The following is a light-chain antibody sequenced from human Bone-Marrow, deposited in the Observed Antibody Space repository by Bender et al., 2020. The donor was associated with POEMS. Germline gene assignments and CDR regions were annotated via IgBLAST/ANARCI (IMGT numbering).Light chain of an antibody. V-gene: IGLV1-44*01. CDR2: SNY. J-gene: IGLJ3*02. Sequence: QSVLTQPPSASGTPGQSVIISCSGTDSNFGGNNVNWYQHLPGTAPRLVVYSNYQRPSGVPDRFSGSKSGNTASLTISGLRADDEADYYCCSHAGTWVFGGGTKLTVL. CDR3: CSHAGTWV. CDR1: DSNFGGNN.